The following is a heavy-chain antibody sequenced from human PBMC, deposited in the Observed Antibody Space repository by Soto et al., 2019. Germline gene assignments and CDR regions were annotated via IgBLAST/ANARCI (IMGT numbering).Heavy chain of an antibody. CDR2: IRGGGDAT. CDR1: GFTFINYA. Sequence: EVQLLESGGDSVQPGGSVRLSCAGSGFTFINYAMNWVRQAPGKGLEWVSTIRGGGDATFFADSVRGRFTFSRDNSKNTVTLQMTSLGVDDTAVYYCARKVVGSTSRPDYWYCDLWGRGTLVTVSS. V-gene: IGHV3-23*01. CDR3: ARKVVGSTSRPDYWYCDL. D-gene: IGHD2-21*01. J-gene: IGHJ2*01.